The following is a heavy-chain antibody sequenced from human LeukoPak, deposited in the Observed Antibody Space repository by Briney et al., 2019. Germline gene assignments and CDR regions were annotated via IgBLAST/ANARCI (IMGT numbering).Heavy chain of an antibody. CDR1: DGSINSYY. Sequence: SETLSLTCSVSDGSINSYYWNWIRRPPGKGLEWIGYIYYNGNTNYSPSLKSRVTMSVDTSKNLFSLKVSSVTAADTAAYYCARGRSNYYGMDVWGQGTTVTVSS. J-gene: IGHJ6*02. CDR3: ARGRSNYYGMDV. D-gene: IGHD1-26*01. V-gene: IGHV4-59*01. CDR2: IYYNGNT.